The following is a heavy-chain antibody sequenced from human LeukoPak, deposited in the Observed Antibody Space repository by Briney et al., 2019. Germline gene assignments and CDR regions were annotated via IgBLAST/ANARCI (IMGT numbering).Heavy chain of an antibody. J-gene: IGHJ4*02. CDR3: STGRNCPTCYPPDY. CDR2: INQDGSEK. V-gene: IGHV3-7*01. CDR1: GFTFRGYW. D-gene: IGHD2-2*01. Sequence: GESLRLSCAASGFTFRGYWMTWVRQGPGKRLEWVANINQDGSEKYYVDSVWGRFAISRDNAKNLLYLQLNSLRADDTAVYYCSTGRNCPTCYPPDYWGQGTLVTVPA.